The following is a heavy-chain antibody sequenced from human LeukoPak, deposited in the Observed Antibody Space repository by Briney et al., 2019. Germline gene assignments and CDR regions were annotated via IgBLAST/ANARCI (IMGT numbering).Heavy chain of an antibody. CDR3: ARDGRAGSYYYYMDV. Sequence: SETLSLTCTVSGNSISSGDYYWSWIRQPPGKGLEWIGYIYYSGSTNYNPSLKSRVTISVDTSKNQFSLKLSSVTAADTAVYYCARDGRAGSYYYYMDVWGKGTTVTVSS. V-gene: IGHV4-61*08. J-gene: IGHJ6*03. CDR1: GNSISSGDYY. CDR2: IYYSGST. D-gene: IGHD6-13*01.